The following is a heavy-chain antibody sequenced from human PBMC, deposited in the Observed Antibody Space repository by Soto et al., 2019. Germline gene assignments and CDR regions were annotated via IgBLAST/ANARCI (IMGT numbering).Heavy chain of an antibody. Sequence: QVQLVESGGGVVQPGRSLRLSCATSGFTFSSYGMHWVRQAPGKGLEWVAIIWYDGSNKYYADSVKGRFTISRDISKNTLYLQMNNLRAEDTAVYYCARGASGIAATGSLVYWGQGTLVTVSS. CDR3: ARGASGIAATGSLVY. CDR1: GFTFSSYG. D-gene: IGHD6-13*01. J-gene: IGHJ4*02. V-gene: IGHV3-33*01. CDR2: IWYDGSNK.